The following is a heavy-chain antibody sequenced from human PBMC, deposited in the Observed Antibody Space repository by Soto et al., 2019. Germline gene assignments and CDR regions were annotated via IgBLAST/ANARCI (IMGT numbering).Heavy chain of an antibody. CDR3: ATDSQPMVQGVRYWFDP. J-gene: IGHJ5*02. V-gene: IGHV3-23*01. Sequence: GGSLRLSCAASGFSVSDTYMGWVRQGPGQVLEWVSAISGSGGSTYYADSVKGRFTISRDNSKNTLYLQMNSLRAEDTAVYYCATDSQPMVQGVRYWFDPWGQGTLVTVSS. D-gene: IGHD3-10*01. CDR2: ISGSGGST. CDR1: GFSVSDTY.